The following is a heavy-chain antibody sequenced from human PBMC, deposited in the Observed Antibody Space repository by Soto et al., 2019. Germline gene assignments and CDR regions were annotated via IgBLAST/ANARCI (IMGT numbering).Heavy chain of an antibody. CDR3: ARGPRIAAAGQRGLDGFDP. V-gene: IGHV6-1*01. Sequence: SPTLSLTCDISGDSVSSNSAAWNWIRQSPSRGLEWLGRTYYRSKWYNDYAVSVKSRITINPDTSKNQFSLHLNSVTPEDTAVYYFARGPRIAAAGQRGLDGFDPWGQGTLVTLSS. CDR2: TYYRSKWYN. J-gene: IGHJ5*02. D-gene: IGHD6-13*01. CDR1: GDSVSSNSAA.